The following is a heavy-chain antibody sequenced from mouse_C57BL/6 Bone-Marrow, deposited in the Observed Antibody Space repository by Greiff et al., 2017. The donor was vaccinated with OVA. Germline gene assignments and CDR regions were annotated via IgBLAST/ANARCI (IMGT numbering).Heavy chain of an antibody. Sequence: VQLHQPGAELVKPGASVKLSCKASGYTFTSYWMHWVKQRPGQGLEWIGMIHPNSGSTNYNEKFKSKATLTVDKSSSTAYMQLSSLTSEDSAVYYCARSRLYYGYTWFAYWGQGTLVTVSA. CDR2: IHPNSGST. V-gene: IGHV1-64*01. J-gene: IGHJ3*01. CDR1: GYTFTSYW. CDR3: ARSRLYYGYTWFAY. D-gene: IGHD2-2*01.